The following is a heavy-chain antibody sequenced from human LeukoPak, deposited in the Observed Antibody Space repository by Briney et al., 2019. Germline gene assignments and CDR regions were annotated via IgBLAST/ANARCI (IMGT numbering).Heavy chain of an antibody. D-gene: IGHD2-15*01. V-gene: IGHV4-34*01. Sequence: SETLSLTCAVYGGSFSGYYWSWIRQPPGKGLEWIGEINHSGSTNYNPSLKSRVTISVDTSKNQFSLKLSSVTAADTAVYYCARHPCLISGSGCTKRRFDPWGQGTLVTVSS. CDR3: ARHPCLISGSGCTKRRFDP. J-gene: IGHJ5*02. CDR1: GGSFSGYY. CDR2: INHSGST.